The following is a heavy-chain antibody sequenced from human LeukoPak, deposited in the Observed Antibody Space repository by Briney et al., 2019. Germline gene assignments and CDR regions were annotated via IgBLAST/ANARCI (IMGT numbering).Heavy chain of an antibody. CDR3: VRDRWLDY. D-gene: IGHD3-10*01. CDR1: GFSTSSYY. J-gene: IGHJ4*02. V-gene: IGHV4-59*01. Sequence: PSETLSLTCTVSGFSTSSYYWSWVRQPPGKGLEWIAYIHFSGDTNYNPSFKSRLTTSVDTSKNLFSLNLNSVTAADTAVYYCVRDRWLDYWGQGIQVTVSS. CDR2: IHFSGDT.